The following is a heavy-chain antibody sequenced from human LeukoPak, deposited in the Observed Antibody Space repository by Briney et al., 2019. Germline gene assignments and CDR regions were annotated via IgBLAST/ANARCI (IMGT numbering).Heavy chain of an antibody. Sequence: ASVKVSCKASGGTFSSYAISWVRQAPGQGLEWMGGIIPIFGTANYAQKFQGRVTITTDESTSTAYMELSSLRSEDTAVYYCARGVEEGNYYDFWSGYYKSNYYFDYWGQGTLVTVSS. D-gene: IGHD3-3*01. CDR3: ARGVEEGNYYDFWSGYYKSNYYFDY. CDR2: IIPIFGTA. J-gene: IGHJ4*02. CDR1: GGTFSSYA. V-gene: IGHV1-69*05.